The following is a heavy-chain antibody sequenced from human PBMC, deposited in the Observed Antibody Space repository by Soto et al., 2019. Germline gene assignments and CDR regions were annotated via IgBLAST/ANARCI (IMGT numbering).Heavy chain of an antibody. CDR2: IYPADSDT. CDR1: GYSFTSYW. V-gene: IGHV5-51*01. J-gene: IGHJ4*02. Sequence: GESLKISCKGSGYSFTSYWIGWVRQLPGKGLEWMGIIYPADSDTRYSPSFHGQVTISADKSTRTAYLQWSSLKASDTAMYYCARETKVSHLIDSWGPGTLVTVSS. CDR3: ARETKVSHLIDS.